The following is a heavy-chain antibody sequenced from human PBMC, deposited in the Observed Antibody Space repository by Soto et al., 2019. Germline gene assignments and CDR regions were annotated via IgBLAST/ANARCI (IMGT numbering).Heavy chain of an antibody. Sequence: VQSGAEVKKPGASVKVSCKASGYTFTSYGISWVRQAPGQGLEWMGWISAYNGNTNYAQKLQGRVTMTTDTSTSTAYMELRSLRSDDTAVYYCARDSSWVAAAGNLNYYYGMDVWGQGTTVTVSS. CDR2: ISAYNGNT. CDR1: GYTFTSYG. D-gene: IGHD6-13*01. V-gene: IGHV1-18*01. J-gene: IGHJ6*02. CDR3: ARDSSWVAAAGNLNYYYGMDV.